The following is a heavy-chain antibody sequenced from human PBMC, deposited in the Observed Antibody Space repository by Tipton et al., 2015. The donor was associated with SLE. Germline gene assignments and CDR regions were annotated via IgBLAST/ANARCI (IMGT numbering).Heavy chain of an antibody. V-gene: IGHV3-23*01. CDR1: GFTFNNYA. CDR2: ISGHGGST. J-gene: IGHJ4*02. D-gene: IGHD6-19*01. Sequence: SLRLSCAASGFTFNNYAMSWVRQAPGKGLEWVSAISGHGGSTYYADSVKGRFTIYRDNSKNTLYLQMDSLRAEDTAVYYCARGISDFDYWGQGTLVTVSS. CDR3: ARGISDFDY.